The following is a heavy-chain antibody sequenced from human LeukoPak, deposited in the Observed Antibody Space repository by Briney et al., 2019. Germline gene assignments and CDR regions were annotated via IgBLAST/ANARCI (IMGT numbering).Heavy chain of an antibody. Sequence: GGRLRLSCVASGLPIADFAMHWVRQAPGKGLEWVSLISGDGVSTFYADSVKGRFSISRDNSKNSLSLEMNSLRTEDTAMYYCARESVKFDYWGQGTLVAVSS. CDR2: ISGDGVST. V-gene: IGHV3-43*02. J-gene: IGHJ4*02. CDR3: ARESVKFDY. D-gene: IGHD4-11*01. CDR1: GLPIADFA.